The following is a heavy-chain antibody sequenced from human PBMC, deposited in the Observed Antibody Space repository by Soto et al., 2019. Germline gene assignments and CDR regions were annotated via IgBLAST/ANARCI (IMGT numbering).Heavy chain of an antibody. Sequence: PSETLSLTCAVSGGSISSGGYSWSWIRQPPGKGLEWIGYIYHSGSTYYNPSLKSRVTISVDRSKNQFSLKLSSVTAADTAVYYCASSPYYYDSSGYYFSVRSPLYFDYWGQGTLVTVSS. CDR1: GGSISSGGYS. D-gene: IGHD3-22*01. J-gene: IGHJ4*02. CDR3: ASSPYYYDSSGYYFSVRSPLYFDY. V-gene: IGHV4-30-2*01. CDR2: IYHSGST.